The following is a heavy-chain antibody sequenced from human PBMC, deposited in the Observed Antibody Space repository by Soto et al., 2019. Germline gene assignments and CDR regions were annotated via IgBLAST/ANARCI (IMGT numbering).Heavy chain of an antibody. Sequence: SETLSLTCAVYGGSFSGYYWSWIRQPPGKGLEWIGEINHSGSTNYNPSLKSRVTISVDTSKNQFSLKLSSVTAADTAVYYCARGSGSGLYYYGMHVGGQGTTVTVYS. CDR3: ARGSGSGLYYYGMHV. V-gene: IGHV4-34*01. CDR1: GGSFSGYY. D-gene: IGHD3-10*01. CDR2: INHSGST. J-gene: IGHJ6*02.